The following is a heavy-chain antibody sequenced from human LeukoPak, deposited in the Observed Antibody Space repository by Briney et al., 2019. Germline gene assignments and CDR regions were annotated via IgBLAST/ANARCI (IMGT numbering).Heavy chain of an antibody. D-gene: IGHD3-10*01. CDR1: GFSFSDAW. J-gene: IGHJ4*02. CDR2: IESKTDGGTA. Sequence: GGSLRLSCAASGFSFSDAWMSWVRQIPGKGLEWVGRIESKTDGGTADYTAPVKGRFTISRDDSTNTLHLQMNSLKSEDTAVYYCTTYGSGRKFDYWGQGILVTVSS. V-gene: IGHV3-15*04. CDR3: TTYGSGRKFDY.